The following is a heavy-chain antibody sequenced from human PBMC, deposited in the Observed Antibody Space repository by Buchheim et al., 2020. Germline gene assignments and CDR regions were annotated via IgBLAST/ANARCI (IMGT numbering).Heavy chain of an antibody. CDR1: GGSISSSNW. CDR3: VTGYSYGLWGDY. V-gene: IGHV4-4*02. CDR2: IYHSGST. D-gene: IGHD5-18*01. J-gene: IGHJ4*02. Sequence: QVQLQESGPGLVKPSGTLSLTCAVSGGSISSSNWWSWVRQPPGKGLEWIGEIYHSGSTNYNPSLKRRVIISVDKYNNQYSPKLSSVTAADTAVYYCVTGYSYGLWGDYWGQGTL.